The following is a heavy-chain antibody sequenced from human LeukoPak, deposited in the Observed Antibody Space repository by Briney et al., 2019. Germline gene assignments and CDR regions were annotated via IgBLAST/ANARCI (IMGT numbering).Heavy chain of an antibody. CDR1: GFTFSSYA. Sequence: PGGSLRLSCAASGFTFSSYAMHWVRQAPGKGLEWVAVISYDGSNKYYADSVKGRFTISRDNSKNTLYLQMNSLRAEDTAVYYCARVGYNSGWYEYWGQGTLVTVSS. J-gene: IGHJ4*02. CDR3: ARVGYNSGWYEY. V-gene: IGHV3-30-3*01. CDR2: ISYDGSNK. D-gene: IGHD6-19*01.